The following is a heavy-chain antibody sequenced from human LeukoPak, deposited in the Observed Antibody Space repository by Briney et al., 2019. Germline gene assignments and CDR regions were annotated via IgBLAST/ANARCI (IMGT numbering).Heavy chain of an antibody. CDR1: GYSFTSYW. D-gene: IGHD4-23*01. CDR2: IYPGDSDT. J-gene: IGHJ5*02. CDR3: ARMAQPTVVTRWFDP. Sequence: GESLKISCKGSGYSFTSYWIGWVRPLPGKGLEWMGIIYPGDSDTRYSPSFQGQVTISADKSISTAYLQWSSLKASDTAMYYCARMAQPTVVTRWFDPWGQGTLVTVSS. V-gene: IGHV5-51*01.